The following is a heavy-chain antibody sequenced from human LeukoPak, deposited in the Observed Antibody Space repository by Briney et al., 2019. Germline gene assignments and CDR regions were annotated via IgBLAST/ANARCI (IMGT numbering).Heavy chain of an antibody. CDR1: GGSISSYY. D-gene: IGHD6-19*01. V-gene: IGHV4-59*01. Sequence: LETLSLTCTVSGGSISSYYWSWIRQPPGKGLEWIGYIYYSGSTNYNPSLKGRVTISVDPSKNQFSLKLSSVTAADTAVYYCARVGSSGWYYVGAFDIWGQGTMVTVSS. CDR2: IYYSGST. J-gene: IGHJ3*02. CDR3: ARVGSSGWYYVGAFDI.